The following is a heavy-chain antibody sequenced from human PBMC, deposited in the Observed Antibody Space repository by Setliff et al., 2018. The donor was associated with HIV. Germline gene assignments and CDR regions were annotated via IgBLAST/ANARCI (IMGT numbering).Heavy chain of an antibody. Sequence: GASVKVSCKASGYTFTSYDINWVRQATGQGLEWMGWMNPNSGNTNYAQKLQGRVTMTTDTSTNTAYMELRSLRSDDTAVYYCARGYGAFDIWGQGTMVTVSS. CDR3: ARGYGAFDI. CDR1: GYTFTSYD. V-gene: IGHV1-8*01. D-gene: IGHD4-17*01. J-gene: IGHJ3*02. CDR2: MNPNSGNT.